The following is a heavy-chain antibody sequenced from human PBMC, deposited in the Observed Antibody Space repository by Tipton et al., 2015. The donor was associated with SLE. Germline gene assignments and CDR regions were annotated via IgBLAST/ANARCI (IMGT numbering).Heavy chain of an antibody. D-gene: IGHD3-16*01. CDR3: ARNLGSYYGMDV. CDR2: TYYRSKWYS. V-gene: IGHV6-1*01. Sequence: GLVKPSQTLSLTCAISGDSVSTNSAAWTWIRQSPSRGLEWLGRTYYRSKWYSDYAVSVKSRITINPDTSKNQFSLQLNSVTPEDTAVYYCARNLGSYYGMDVWGQGTTVTVSS. J-gene: IGHJ6*02. CDR1: GDSVSTNSAA.